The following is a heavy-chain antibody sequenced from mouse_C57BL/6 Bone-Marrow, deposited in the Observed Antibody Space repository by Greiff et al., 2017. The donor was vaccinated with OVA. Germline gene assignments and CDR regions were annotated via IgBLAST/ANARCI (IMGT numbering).Heavy chain of an antibody. CDR2: FHPYNDDT. J-gene: IGHJ2*01. D-gene: IGHD1-1*01. V-gene: IGHV1-47*01. CDR3: ARRASYYYGSRYYFDY. Sequence: QVQLQQSGAELVKPGASVKMSCKASGYTFTTYPIEWMKQNHGKSLEWIGNFHPYNDDTKYNEKFKGKATLTVEKSSSTVYLELSRLTSDDSAVYYCARRASYYYGSRYYFDYWGQGTTLTVSS. CDR1: GYTFTTYP.